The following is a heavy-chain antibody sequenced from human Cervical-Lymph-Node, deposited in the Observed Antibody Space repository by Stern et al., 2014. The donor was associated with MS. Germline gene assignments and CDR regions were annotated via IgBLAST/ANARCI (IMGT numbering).Heavy chain of an antibody. D-gene: IGHD6-13*01. J-gene: IGHJ4*02. Sequence: VPLGESGAEVKKPGASVKVSCKSSGYTFTSYGISWGRLAPGQGLEWVGWISAYNGNTNYAQTLQGSGTITTKTSPSTDYMAMRSLRSDDTAVYYCARESVAAAGSFDYWGQGTLVTVSS. CDR2: ISAYNGNT. CDR1: GYTFTSYG. CDR3: ARESVAAAGSFDY. V-gene: IGHV1-18*04.